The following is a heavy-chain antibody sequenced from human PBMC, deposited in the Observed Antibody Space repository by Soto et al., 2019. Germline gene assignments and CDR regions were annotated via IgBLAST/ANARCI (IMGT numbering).Heavy chain of an antibody. D-gene: IGHD3-10*01. CDR3: ARYGSGTYYPTTFDY. J-gene: IGHJ4*02. CDR2: IFYSGST. CDR1: GGSISSAGYN. V-gene: IGHV4-31*03. Sequence: QVQLQESGPGLLKPSQTLSLTCTVSGGSISSAGYNWSWIRQHPGKGLEWIGYIFYSGSTYYNPSLKSRVTTSXXXSXXQFSLKLSSVTAADTAVYYCARYGSGTYYPTTFDYWGQGTLVTVSS.